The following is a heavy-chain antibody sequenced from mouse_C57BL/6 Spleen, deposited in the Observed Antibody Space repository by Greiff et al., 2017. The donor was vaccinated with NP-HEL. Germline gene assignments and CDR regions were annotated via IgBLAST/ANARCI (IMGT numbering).Heavy chain of an antibody. J-gene: IGHJ4*01. CDR2: IWGVGST. Sequence: VHLVESGPGLVAPSQSLSITCTVSGFSLTSYGVDWVRQSPGKGLEWLGVIWGVGSTNYNSALKSRLSISKDNSKSQVFLKMNSLQTDDTAMYYCASDSPRGAMDYWGQGTSVTVSS. V-gene: IGHV2-6*01. CDR3: ASDSPRGAMDY. CDR1: GFSLTSYG.